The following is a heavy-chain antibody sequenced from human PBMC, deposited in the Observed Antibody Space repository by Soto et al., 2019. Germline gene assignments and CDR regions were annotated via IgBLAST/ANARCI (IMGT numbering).Heavy chain of an antibody. D-gene: IGHD6-6*01. CDR2: INPTGGST. Sequence: QVQLVQSGAEVKQPGASMRVSCRTSGYTFTYYYMHWVRQAPGQGLEWMGIINPTGGSTTYSQKRQGRFIMSTDTYTNTLYMEMISMRSEDTAVYYCAIGGTHLVPDYWGQGTLVTVSS. CDR1: GYTFTYYY. CDR3: AIGGTHLVPDY. V-gene: IGHV1-46*01. J-gene: IGHJ4*02.